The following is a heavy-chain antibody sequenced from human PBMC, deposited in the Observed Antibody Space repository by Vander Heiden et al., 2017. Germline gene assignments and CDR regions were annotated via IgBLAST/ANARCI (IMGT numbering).Heavy chain of an antibody. Sequence: QLQLVESGGGVVKPGRSLKLSCAASGFTFSDYGMHWVRQAPGRGLEWVAVIWYDGSNKYHADSVKGRFTISRDNSKNTLYLQMNSLRAEDTAVYYCARNYNSRGYPFPDYWGQGTLVTVSS. CDR3: ARNYNSRGYPFPDY. CDR2: IWYDGSNK. V-gene: IGHV3-33*01. J-gene: IGHJ4*02. D-gene: IGHD3-22*01. CDR1: GFTFSDYG.